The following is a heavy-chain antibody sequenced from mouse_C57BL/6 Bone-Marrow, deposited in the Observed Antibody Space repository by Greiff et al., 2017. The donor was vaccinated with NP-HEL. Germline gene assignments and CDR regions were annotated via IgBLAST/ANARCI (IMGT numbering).Heavy chain of an antibody. CDR3: ARLGGYYLYFDY. Sequence: QVQLKQPGTELVKPGASVKLSCKASGYTFTSYWMHWVKQRPGQGLEWIGNINPSNGGTNYNEKFKSKTTLTVDKSSSTAYMQLSSLTSEDSAVYYCARLGGYYLYFDYWGQGTTLTVSS. CDR2: INPSNGGT. CDR1: GYTFTSYW. D-gene: IGHD2-3*01. V-gene: IGHV1-53*01. J-gene: IGHJ2*01.